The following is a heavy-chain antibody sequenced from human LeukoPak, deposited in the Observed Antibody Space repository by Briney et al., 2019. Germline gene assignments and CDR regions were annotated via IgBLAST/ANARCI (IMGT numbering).Heavy chain of an antibody. CDR3: ATLHRSRGWLYYFDY. CDR1: GYSFTSYW. V-gene: IGHV5-51*01. Sequence: GESLKISCKGSGYSFTSYWIGWVRQMPGKGLEWMGIIYPGDSDTRYSPSFQGQVTISADKSISTAYLQWNSLKASDPAMYYCATLHRSRGWLYYFDYWGQGTLVTGSS. J-gene: IGHJ4*02. CDR2: IYPGDSDT. D-gene: IGHD6-19*01.